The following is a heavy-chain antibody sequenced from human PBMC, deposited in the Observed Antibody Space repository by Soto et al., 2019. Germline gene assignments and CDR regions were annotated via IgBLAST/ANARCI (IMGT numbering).Heavy chain of an antibody. CDR2: ATSQAFGGTT. CDR3: TRDGDFYGMDV. D-gene: IGHD3-3*01. J-gene: IGHJ6*02. V-gene: IGHV3-49*04. Sequence: GGSLSLSWPFSGFTSDYYALTWVRPAPGKGLEWVAFATSQAFGGTTDYAASVKGRFTISRDDSTTVAYLQMNSLQTEDTAIYYCTRDGDFYGMDVWGQGTTVNVSS. CDR1: GFTSDYYA.